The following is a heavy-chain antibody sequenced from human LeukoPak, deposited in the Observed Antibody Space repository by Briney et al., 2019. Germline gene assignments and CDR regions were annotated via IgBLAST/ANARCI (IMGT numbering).Heavy chain of an antibody. CDR2: IIPIFGTA. V-gene: IGHV1-69*13. J-gene: IGHJ6*02. CDR1: GYPFSTYG. Sequence: SVKVSCKTSGYPFSTYGVAWVRQAPGQGLEWMGGIIPIFGTANYAQKFQGRVTITADESTSTAYMELSSLRSEDTAVYYCARDPYSLSSVATDSHYYGSVYYYGMDVWGQGTTVTVSS. D-gene: IGHD3-10*01. CDR3: ARDPYSLSSVATDSHYYGSVYYYGMDV.